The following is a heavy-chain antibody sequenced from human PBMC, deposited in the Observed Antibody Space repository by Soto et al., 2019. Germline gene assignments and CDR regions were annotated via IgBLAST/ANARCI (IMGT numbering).Heavy chain of an antibody. J-gene: IGHJ6*02. CDR2: ISSSSSYT. V-gene: IGHV3-11*05. CDR3: ARGDSSRTGYYYGMDV. CDR1: GFTFSDYY. D-gene: IGHD6-13*01. Sequence: QVQLVESGGGLVKPGGSLRLSCAASGFTFSDYYMSWIRQAPGKGLEWFSYISSSSSYTNYADSVQGRFTISRDNAKNALYLQMNSLRAEDTAVYYCARGDSSRTGYYYGMDVWGHGTTVTVSS.